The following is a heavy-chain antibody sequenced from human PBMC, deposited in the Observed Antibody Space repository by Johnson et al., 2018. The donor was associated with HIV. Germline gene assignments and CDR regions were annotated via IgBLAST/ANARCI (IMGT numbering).Heavy chain of an antibody. CDR1: GFTFSSYG. Sequence: QMQLVESGGGVVQPGRSLRLSCAASGFTFSSYGMHWVRQAPGKGLEWVAVISYAGSNKYYADSVKGRFTISRDNSKNTLYLQMNSLRAEDTAVYYCAKEASGWYHAGDAFDIWGQGTMVTVSS. V-gene: IGHV3-30*18. CDR3: AKEASGWYHAGDAFDI. CDR2: ISYAGSNK. J-gene: IGHJ3*02. D-gene: IGHD6-19*01.